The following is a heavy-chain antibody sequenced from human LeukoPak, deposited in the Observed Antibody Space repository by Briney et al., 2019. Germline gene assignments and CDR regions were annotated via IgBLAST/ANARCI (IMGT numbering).Heavy chain of an antibody. V-gene: IGHV4-31*03. CDR1: GGSISSGGYY. J-gene: IGHJ3*02. D-gene: IGHD6-19*01. Sequence: PSETLSLTCTVSGGSISSGGYYWSWVRQHPGKGLEWIGYIYYSGSTYYSPSLKSRVTISVDTSKNQFSLKLSSVTAADTAVYYCARDLTVAGAFDIWGQGTMVTVSS. CDR2: IYYSGST. CDR3: ARDLTVAGAFDI.